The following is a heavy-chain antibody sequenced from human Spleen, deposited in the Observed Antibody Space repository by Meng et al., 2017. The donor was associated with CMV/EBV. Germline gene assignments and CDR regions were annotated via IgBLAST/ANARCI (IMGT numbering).Heavy chain of an antibody. CDR2: IYYSANI. J-gene: IGHJ4*02. V-gene: IGHV4-61*01. Sequence: GSLRLSCTISGASVDTGSYYWSWIRQTPGKGLEWIGYIYYSANIDTNPSLGNRVTMSRDTSKNQFSLKLDFVTAADTAVYYCAGGGLEYYFDYWGQGTLVTVSS. CDR1: GASVDTGSYY. CDR3: AGGGLEYYFDY. D-gene: IGHD3-3*01.